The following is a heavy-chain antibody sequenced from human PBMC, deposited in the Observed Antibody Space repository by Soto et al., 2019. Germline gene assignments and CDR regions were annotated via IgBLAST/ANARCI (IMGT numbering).Heavy chain of an antibody. V-gene: IGHV1-69*01. D-gene: IGHD2-2*01. CDR1: GGTFGSYA. CDR2: IIPIPGTA. CDR3: ARSQGSSTSLEIYYYYYDGMDG. Sequence: QVQLVQSGAEVKKPGSSVKVSCKASGGTFGSYAISWVRQAPGQGLEWMGGIIPIPGTANYAQKFQGRVTIAADESTSTAYMELSSRRSEDTAVYYCARSQGSSTSLEIYYYYYDGMDGWGQGTTVTVSS. J-gene: IGHJ6*02.